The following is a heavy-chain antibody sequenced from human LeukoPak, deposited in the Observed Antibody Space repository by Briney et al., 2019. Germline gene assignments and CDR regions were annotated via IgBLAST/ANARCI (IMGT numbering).Heavy chain of an antibody. CDR3: ARDYYSYLDAFDI. CDR1: GGSISSGDYY. V-gene: IGHV4-30-4*01. Sequence: TSETLSLTCTVSGGSISSGDYYWSWIRQPPGKGLEWIGYIYYSGSTYYNPSLKSRVTISVDTSKNQFSLKLSSVTAADTAVYYCARDYYSYLDAFDIWGQGTMVTVSS. D-gene: IGHD2-21*01. CDR2: IYYSGST. J-gene: IGHJ3*02.